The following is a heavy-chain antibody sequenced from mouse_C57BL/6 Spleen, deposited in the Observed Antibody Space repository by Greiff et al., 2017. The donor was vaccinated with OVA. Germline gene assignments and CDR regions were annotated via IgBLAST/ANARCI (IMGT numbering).Heavy chain of an antibody. CDR1: GYTFTSYW. V-gene: IGHV1-50*01. CDR3: ARGRIYDYDGGFDY. CDR2: IDPSDSYT. J-gene: IGHJ2*01. D-gene: IGHD2-4*01. Sequence: QVQLKQPGAELVKPGASVKLSCKASGYTFTSYWMQWVKQRPGQGLEWIGEIDPSDSYTNYNQKFKGKATLTVDTSSSTAYMQLSSLTSEDSAVYYCARGRIYDYDGGFDYWGQGTTLTVSS.